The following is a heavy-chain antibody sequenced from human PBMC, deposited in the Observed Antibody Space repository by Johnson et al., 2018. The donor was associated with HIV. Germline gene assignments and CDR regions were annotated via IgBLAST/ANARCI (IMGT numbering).Heavy chain of an antibody. CDR2: IRYDGSNK. V-gene: IGHV3-30*02. CDR3: AREAGTAFDI. J-gene: IGHJ3*02. Sequence: QVQLLESGGGVVQPGGSLRLSCAASGFTFTSYGMHWVRQAPGKGLEWVAFIRYDGSNKYYSDSVKGRFTISRDNSKNTLYLQMNSLRAEDTAVYYCAREAGTAFDIWGQGTMVTVSS. CDR1: GFTFTSYG.